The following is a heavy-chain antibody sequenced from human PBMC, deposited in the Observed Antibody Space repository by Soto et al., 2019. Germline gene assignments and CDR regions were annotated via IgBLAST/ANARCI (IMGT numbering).Heavy chain of an antibody. D-gene: IGHD4-17*01. CDR1: GFTFSSYA. Sequence: GGSLRLSCAASGFTFSSYAMHWVRQAPGKGLEWVAVIWYDGSNKYYADSVKGRFTISRDNSKNTLYLQMNSLRAEDTAVYYCARDQAFSVTPYFDYWGQGTLVTVSS. V-gene: IGHV3-33*08. CDR3: ARDQAFSVTPYFDY. J-gene: IGHJ4*02. CDR2: IWYDGSNK.